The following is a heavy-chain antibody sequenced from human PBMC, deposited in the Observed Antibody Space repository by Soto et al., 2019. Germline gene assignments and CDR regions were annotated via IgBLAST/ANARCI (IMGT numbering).Heavy chain of an antibody. Sequence: SETRARTWTVSGGSMRNYCWTWRRQPPGKGLGWIGYIHYSGTTSFFPSYNPSLRSRVTISEDTSKNQFSLKLLSVTTADTAVYFCAAGEASSRNLAPYYLDFWGQGTLVTVSS. CDR2: IHYSGTT. CDR1: GGSMRNYC. CDR3: AAGEASSRNLAPYYLDF. J-gene: IGHJ4*02. V-gene: IGHV4-59*01. D-gene: IGHD6-13*01.